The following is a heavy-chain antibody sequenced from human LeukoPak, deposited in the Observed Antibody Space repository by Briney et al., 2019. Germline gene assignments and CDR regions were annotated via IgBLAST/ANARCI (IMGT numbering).Heavy chain of an antibody. Sequence: ASVKVSCKAFGYTFTAFYIHWVRQAPGQGLEWMGWINPKSGATNYGQKFQGRVTMTRDTSITTAYMNMRGLRSDDTAVYYCAREDTAITFDYWGQGTLVTVSS. V-gene: IGHV1-2*02. CDR2: INPKSGAT. J-gene: IGHJ4*02. D-gene: IGHD5-18*01. CDR1: GYTFTAFY. CDR3: AREDTAITFDY.